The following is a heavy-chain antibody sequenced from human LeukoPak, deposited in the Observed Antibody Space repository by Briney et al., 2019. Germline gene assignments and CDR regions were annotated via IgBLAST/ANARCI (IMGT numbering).Heavy chain of an antibody. Sequence: QPGGSLRLSCAASGFTFSSYWMHWVRQAPGKGLVWVSRINSDGSSTSYADSVKGRFTISRDNAKNTLYLQMNSLRAEDTAVYYCARGWGYGGNRVDYWGQGTLVTVSP. CDR2: INSDGSST. V-gene: IGHV3-74*01. CDR1: GFTFSSYW. J-gene: IGHJ4*02. CDR3: ARGWGYGGNRVDY. D-gene: IGHD4-23*01.